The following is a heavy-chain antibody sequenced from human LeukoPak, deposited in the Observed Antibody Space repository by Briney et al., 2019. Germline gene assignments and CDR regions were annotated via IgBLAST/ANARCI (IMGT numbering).Heavy chain of an antibody. D-gene: IGHD3-10*01. CDR3: TRWTHISGNPHRGV. Sequence: QPRRSLRLSCTASGFTFDDYSMSWVRQPPGKGLGWVGFIRSKAYGDTTEYAASGKGIFAISREDSKSIAYLQMNSLKTEDTAVYCCTRWTHISGNPHRGVWGQGTLVAVSS. CDR2: IRSKAYGDTT. CDR1: GFTFDDYS. J-gene: IGHJ4*02. V-gene: IGHV3-49*04.